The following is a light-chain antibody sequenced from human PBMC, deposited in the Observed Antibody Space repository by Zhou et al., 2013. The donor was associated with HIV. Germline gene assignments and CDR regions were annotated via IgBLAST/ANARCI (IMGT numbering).Light chain of an antibody. CDR3: QQYDSSRYT. CDR2: GAS. J-gene: IGKJ2*01. Sequence: EIVLTQSPGTLSLSPGERATLSCRASQSVSSSYLAWYQQKPGQAPRLLIFGASSRATGIPDRFSASGSGTDFTLTISRLEPEDFAVYYCQQYDSSRYTFGRGPSWRSN. CDR1: QSVSSSY. V-gene: IGKV3-20*01.